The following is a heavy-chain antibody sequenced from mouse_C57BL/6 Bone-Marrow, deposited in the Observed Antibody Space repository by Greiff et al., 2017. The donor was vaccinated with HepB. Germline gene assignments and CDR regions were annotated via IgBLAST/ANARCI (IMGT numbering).Heavy chain of an antibody. CDR1: GYTFTSYW. V-gene: IGHV1-69*01. D-gene: IGHD1-1*01. CDR3: ARTSFHYYGSSYLYYFDY. J-gene: IGHJ2*01. Sequence: QVQLQQPGAELVMPGASVKLSCKASGYTFTSYWMHWVKQRPGQGLEWIGEIDPSDSYTNYNQKFKGKSTFTVDKSSSTAYMQLSSLTSEDSAVYYCARTSFHYYGSSYLYYFDYWGQGTTLTVSS. CDR2: IDPSDSYT.